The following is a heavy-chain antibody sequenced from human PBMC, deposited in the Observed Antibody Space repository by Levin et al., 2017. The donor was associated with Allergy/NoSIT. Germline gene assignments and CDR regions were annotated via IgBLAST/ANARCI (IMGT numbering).Heavy chain of an antibody. Sequence: ASVKVSCKASGYTFTSYGISWVRQAPGQGLEWMGWISAYNGNTNYAQKLQGRVTMTTDTSTSTAYMELRSLRSDDTAVYYCARDPGYDYIWGRYRTFDYWGQGTLVTVSS. CDR1: GYTFTSYG. V-gene: IGHV1-18*01. CDR3: ARDPGYDYIWGRYRTFDY. D-gene: IGHD3-16*02. CDR2: ISAYNGNT. J-gene: IGHJ4*02.